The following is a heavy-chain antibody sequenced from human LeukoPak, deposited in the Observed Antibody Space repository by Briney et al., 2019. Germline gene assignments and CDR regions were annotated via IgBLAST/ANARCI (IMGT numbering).Heavy chain of an antibody. CDR1: GFTFRSYS. CDR3: ARGVLGSSTSHGLDY. D-gene: IGHD2-2*01. V-gene: IGHV3-21*01. Sequence: GGSLRLSCAASGFTFRSYSMNWVRQAPGKGLEWVSLISSSSSYIYYADSVQGRFTISRDTAKNSLYLQMNSLRGEDTAVYYCARGVLGSSTSHGLDYWGQGTLVTVSS. J-gene: IGHJ4*02. CDR2: ISSSSSYI.